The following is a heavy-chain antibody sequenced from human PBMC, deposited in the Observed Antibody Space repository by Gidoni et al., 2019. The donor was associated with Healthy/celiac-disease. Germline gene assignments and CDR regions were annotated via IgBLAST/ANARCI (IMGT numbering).Heavy chain of an antibody. CDR2: INPSGGST. V-gene: IGHV1-46*01. CDR3: ARVRWATVTTYDWFDP. J-gene: IGHJ5*02. CDR1: GYTFTNYY. Sequence: QVQLVQSGAEVKKPGASVKVSCKASGYTFTNYYMHWVRPAPGQGLEWMGIINPSGGSTSYAQKFQGRVTMTRDTSTSTVYMELSSLRSEDTAVYYCARVRWATVTTYDWFDPWGQGTLVTVSS. D-gene: IGHD4-17*01.